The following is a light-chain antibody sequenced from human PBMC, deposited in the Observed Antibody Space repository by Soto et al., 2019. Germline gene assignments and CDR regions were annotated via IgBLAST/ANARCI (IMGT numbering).Light chain of an antibody. Sequence: DIQMTQSPSTLSASVGDRVTITCRASQSIRNWLAWYQQKPGKAPKLLIYDASSLQSGVPPRFSGSGSGTECTLTISSLQPDDFATYYCQQYNSYSMYTFGQGTKLEIK. CDR3: QQYNSYSMYT. CDR1: QSIRNW. V-gene: IGKV1-5*01. CDR2: DAS. J-gene: IGKJ2*01.